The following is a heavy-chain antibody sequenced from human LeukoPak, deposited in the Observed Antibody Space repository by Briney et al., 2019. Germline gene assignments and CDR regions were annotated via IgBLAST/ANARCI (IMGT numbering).Heavy chain of an antibody. J-gene: IGHJ5*02. Sequence: GGSLRLSCAGSGFTFSSYGMHWVRQAPGKGLEWVAVISYDGSNKYYADSVKGRFTISRDNSKNTLYLQMNSLRAEDTAVYYCAKASPYDSWGQGTLVTVSS. D-gene: IGHD3-3*01. CDR2: ISYDGSNK. V-gene: IGHV3-33*05. CDR3: AKASPYDS. CDR1: GFTFSSYG.